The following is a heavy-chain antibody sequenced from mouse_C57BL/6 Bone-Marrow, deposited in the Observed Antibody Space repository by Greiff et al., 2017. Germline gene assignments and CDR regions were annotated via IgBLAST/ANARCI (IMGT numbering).Heavy chain of an antibody. D-gene: IGHD1-1*01. CDR1: GFNIKDDY. V-gene: IGHV14-4*01. J-gene: IGHJ1*02. Sequence: EVQLVESGAELVRPGASVKLSCTASGFNIKDDYMHWVKQRPEQGLEWIGWIDPENGDTEYASKFQGKATITADTSSNTAYLQLSSLTSEDTAVYYCTTPFYYCSSFYWYFDVWGTGTTVTVSS. CDR3: TTPFYYCSSFYWYFDV. CDR2: IDPENGDT.